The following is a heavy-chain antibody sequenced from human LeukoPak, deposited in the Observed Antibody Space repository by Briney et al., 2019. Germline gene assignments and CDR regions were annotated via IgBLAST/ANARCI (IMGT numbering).Heavy chain of an antibody. J-gene: IGHJ4*02. V-gene: IGHV3-21*01. Sequence: GGSLRLSCAASGFTFSSYSMNWVRQAPGKGLEWVSSISSSSSYIYYADSVKGRFTISRDNAKNSLYLQMNSLRAEDTAVYYCARDAKSFPPMYPLWGQGTLVTVSS. CDR2: ISSSSSYI. CDR3: ARDAKSFPPMYPL. D-gene: IGHD3-10*02. CDR1: GFTFSSYS.